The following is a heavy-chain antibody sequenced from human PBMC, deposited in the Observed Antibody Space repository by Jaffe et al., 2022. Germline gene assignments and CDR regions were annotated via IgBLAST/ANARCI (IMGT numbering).Heavy chain of an antibody. CDR1: GYTFTGYY. J-gene: IGHJ4*02. D-gene: IGHD4-17*01. CDR2: ISTYNGNT. Sequence: QVQVVQSGTEVKKPGASVKVSCKASGYTFTGYYMHWVRQAPGQGLEWMGWISTYNGNTNYAQNLQGRVTMTTDTSTSTAYMELSRLRSDDTAVYYCARDSLYGDSEMTVIDYWGQGTLVTVSS. V-gene: IGHV1-18*04. CDR3: ARDSLYGDSEMTVIDY.